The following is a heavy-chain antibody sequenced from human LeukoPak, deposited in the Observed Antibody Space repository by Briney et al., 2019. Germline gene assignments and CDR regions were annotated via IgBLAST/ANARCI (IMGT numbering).Heavy chain of an antibody. CDR3: ARDTLGEGEDANYAVYYFDY. CDR1: GFTFSSYA. J-gene: IGHJ4*02. V-gene: IGHV3-7*01. D-gene: IGHD4/OR15-4a*01. CDR2: IKQDESEK. Sequence: TGGSLRLSCAASGFTFSSYAMSWVRQAPGKGLEWVATIKQDESEKYYVDSVKGRFTISRDNAKNSLDLQMNSLRAEDTAVYYCARDTLGEGEDANYAVYYFDYWGQGTPVTVSS.